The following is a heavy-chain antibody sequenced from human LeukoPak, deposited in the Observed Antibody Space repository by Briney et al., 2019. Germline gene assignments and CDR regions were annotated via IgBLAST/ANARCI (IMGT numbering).Heavy chain of an antibody. V-gene: IGHV1-18*01. CDR2: ISAYNGNT. D-gene: IGHD3-10*01. J-gene: IGHJ4*02. Sequence: ASVKVSCKASGYTFTSYGTSWVRQAPGQGPEWMGWISAYNGNTNYAQKLQGRVTMTTDTSTSTAYMELRSLRSDDTAVYYCARRNPDGWFGDWGQGTLVTVSS. CDR1: GYTFTSYG. CDR3: ARRNPDGWFGD.